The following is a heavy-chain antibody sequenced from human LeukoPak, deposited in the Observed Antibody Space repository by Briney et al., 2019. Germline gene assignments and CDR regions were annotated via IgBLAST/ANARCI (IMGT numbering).Heavy chain of an antibody. CDR3: ARCADCTITYYDYVWGSYRRKYYFDY. J-gene: IGHJ4*02. CDR2: ISAYNGNT. D-gene: IGHD3-16*02. CDR1: GYTFTSYG. V-gene: IGHV1-18*01. Sequence: GASVKVSCKASGYTFTSYGISWVRQAPGQGLEWMGWISAYNGNTNYAQKLQGRVTMTTDTSTGTAYMELRSLRSDDTAVYYCARCADCTITYYDYVWGSYRRKYYFDYWGQGTLVTVSS.